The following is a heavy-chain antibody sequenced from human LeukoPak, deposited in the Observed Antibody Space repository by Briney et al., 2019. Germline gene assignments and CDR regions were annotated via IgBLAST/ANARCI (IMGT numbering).Heavy chain of an antibody. J-gene: IGHJ3*02. Sequence: GESLQISCKGSGSSFTSYWIGWVRQLPGKVLEWMGIIYPGDSDTTYSPSFQGQVTISADKSISTAYLQWSSLKASDTAMYYCARHREQWGLEPAFDIWGQGTMVTVSS. CDR2: IYPGDSDT. CDR3: ARHREQWGLEPAFDI. V-gene: IGHV5-51*01. CDR1: GSSFTSYW. D-gene: IGHD1-26*01.